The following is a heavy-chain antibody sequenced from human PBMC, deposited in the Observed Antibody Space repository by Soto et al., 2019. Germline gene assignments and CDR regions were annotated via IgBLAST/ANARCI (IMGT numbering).Heavy chain of an antibody. Sequence: GGSLRLSCAASGFTFSSYSMNWVRQAPGKGLEWVSSISSSSSYIYYADSVKGRFTISRDNAKNSLYLQMNSLRAEDTAVYYYALSYDFWSSPPYYFDYWGQGTLVTVSS. CDR3: ALSYDFWSSPPYYFDY. J-gene: IGHJ4*02. V-gene: IGHV3-21*01. CDR2: ISSSSSYI. CDR1: GFTFSSYS. D-gene: IGHD3-3*01.